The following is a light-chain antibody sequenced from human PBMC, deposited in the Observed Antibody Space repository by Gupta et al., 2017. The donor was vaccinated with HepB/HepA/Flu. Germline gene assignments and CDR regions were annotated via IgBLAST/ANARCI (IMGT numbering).Light chain of an antibody. CDR3: NSYTSSHTLL. V-gene: IGLV2-14*03. CDR1: YNDIGRYNY. Sequence: QSALTQPASVSGSPGQSIAISCTGTYNDIGRYNYVSWYQHYPGMAPNLIIFDVTHRPSGVSSRFSGSKSGNTASLTISGLQAEDEADYYCNSYTSSHTLLFGGGTKVSVL. CDR2: DVT. J-gene: IGLJ2*01.